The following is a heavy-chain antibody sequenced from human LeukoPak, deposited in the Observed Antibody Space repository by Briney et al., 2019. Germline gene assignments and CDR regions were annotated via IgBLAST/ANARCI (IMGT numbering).Heavy chain of an antibody. CDR2: IIPIFGTA. J-gene: IGHJ4*02. CDR1: GGTFSSYA. V-gene: IGHV1-69*06. D-gene: IGHD3-22*01. CDR3: ARESYSSGILYYFDY. Sequence: ASVRVSCKASGGTFSSYAISWVRQAPGQGLEWMGRIIPIFGTANYAQKFQGRVTITADKSTSTAYMELSSLRSEDTAVYYCARESYSSGILYYFDYWGQGTLVTVSS.